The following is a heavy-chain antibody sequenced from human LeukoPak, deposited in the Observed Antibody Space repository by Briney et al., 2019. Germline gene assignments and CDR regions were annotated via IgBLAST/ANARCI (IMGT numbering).Heavy chain of an antibody. CDR2: INPNSGGT. J-gene: IGHJ4*02. CDR3: ASVMNRDGYNYFYFDY. CDR1: GYTFTGYY. Sequence: GASVNVSCKASGYTFTGYYMHWVRQAPGQGLEWMGWINPNSGGTNYAQKFQGRVTMTRDTSISTAYMELSRLRSDDTAVYYCASVMNRDGYNYFYFDYWGQGTLVTVSS. D-gene: IGHD5-24*01. V-gene: IGHV1-2*02.